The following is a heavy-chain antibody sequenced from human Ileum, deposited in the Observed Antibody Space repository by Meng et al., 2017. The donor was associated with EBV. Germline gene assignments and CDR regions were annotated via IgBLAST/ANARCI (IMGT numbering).Heavy chain of an antibody. D-gene: IGHD1-26*01. V-gene: IGHV4-28*01. Sequence: QGQLQEPGPRLVKPSTTLPPTCAVSGYFISTTDCWGWIRQPPGKGLEWIGHIYYSGTTYNNPSLNSRVTMSIDPSKNQFSLKLSSVTAVDTAVYYCARNSESGSYIDYWGLGTLVTVSS. J-gene: IGHJ4*02. CDR2: IYYSGTT. CDR1: GYFISTTDC. CDR3: ARNSESGSYIDY.